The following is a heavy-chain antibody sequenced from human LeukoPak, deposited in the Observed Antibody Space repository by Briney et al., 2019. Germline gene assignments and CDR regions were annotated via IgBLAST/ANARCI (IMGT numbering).Heavy chain of an antibody. V-gene: IGHV1-8*01. Sequence: ASVKVSCKASGYTFTSYDINWVRQATGQGLEWMGWMNPNSGNTGYAQKFQGRVTMTRNTSISTAYMELNSLRVEDTAVYYCARDLNYAAIHWGQGTLITVSS. J-gene: IGHJ4*02. CDR2: MNPNSGNT. CDR3: ARDLNYAAIH. CDR1: GYTFTSYD. D-gene: IGHD4/OR15-4a*01.